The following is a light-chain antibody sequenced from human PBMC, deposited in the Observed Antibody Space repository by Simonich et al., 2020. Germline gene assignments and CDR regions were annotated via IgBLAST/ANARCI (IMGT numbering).Light chain of an antibody. CDR3: SSYTSSSTLV. CDR1: SSDVGGYNY. V-gene: IGLV2-14*01. Sequence: QSALTQPASVSGSPGQSITISCTGTSSDVGGYNYVSWYKQTPGKAPKLMIYEVSNRPSGFSNRFSGAKSGNTASLTISGLQAEDEADYYCSSYTSSSTLVFGGGTKLTVL. J-gene: IGLJ2*01. CDR2: EVS.